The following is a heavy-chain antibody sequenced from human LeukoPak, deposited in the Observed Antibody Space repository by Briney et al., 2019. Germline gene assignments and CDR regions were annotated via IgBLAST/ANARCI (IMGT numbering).Heavy chain of an antibody. CDR1: GFTFSIYW. J-gene: IGHJ3*02. CDR3: ARVQVVTNAFDI. V-gene: IGHV3-7*01. Sequence: GGSLRLSCAASGFTFSIYWMSWVRQAPGKGLEWVANINQDGSQKYYVDSVKGRFTISRDNAKNSFFLQMSSLRAEDTSVYYCARVQVVTNAFDIWGQGTMVTVSS. D-gene: IGHD2-21*02. CDR2: INQDGSQK.